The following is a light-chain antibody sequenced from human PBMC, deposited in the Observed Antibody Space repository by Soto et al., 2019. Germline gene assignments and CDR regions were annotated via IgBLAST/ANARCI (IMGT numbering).Light chain of an antibody. CDR2: AAS. CDR1: QGIGNN. J-gene: IGKJ2*01. Sequence: DIQMTQSPSSLSASVGDRVTITCRASQGIGNNLGWYHQKVGRAAKRLIYAASSLESGVPSRFCGSGSGTEFTLPISSRQPEDFATYYCLLHHSYQYTFGQGTKLEIK. V-gene: IGKV1-17*01. CDR3: LLHHSYQYT.